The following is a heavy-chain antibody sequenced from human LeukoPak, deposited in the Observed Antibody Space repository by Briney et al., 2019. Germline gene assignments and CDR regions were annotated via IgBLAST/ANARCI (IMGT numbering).Heavy chain of an antibody. CDR2: INQDASVS. Sequence: GGSLRLSCAASGFTFSDYWMSWVRQAPGQWLEWVANINQDASVSHYIDSVKGRFTISRDNAKNSLFLQMNRLRAEDTALYYCARKVGDYWGQGTLVTVSS. CDR3: ARKVGDY. CDR1: GFTFSDYW. V-gene: IGHV3-7*01. J-gene: IGHJ4*02. D-gene: IGHD3-16*01.